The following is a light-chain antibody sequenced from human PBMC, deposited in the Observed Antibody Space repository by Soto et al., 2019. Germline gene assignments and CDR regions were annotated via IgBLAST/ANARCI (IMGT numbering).Light chain of an antibody. J-gene: IGLJ1*01. CDR3: ASWDDSLNGHV. V-gene: IGLV1-44*01. CDR1: SSNIASNT. Sequence: QSVLTQPPSASGTPGQRVTVSCSGSSSNIASNTVNWYQQLPGTAPKLLIYSNDQRPSGVPDRFSASKSGTSASLAIRGLQAEDEADYYCASWDDSLNGHVFGTGTKLTVL. CDR2: SND.